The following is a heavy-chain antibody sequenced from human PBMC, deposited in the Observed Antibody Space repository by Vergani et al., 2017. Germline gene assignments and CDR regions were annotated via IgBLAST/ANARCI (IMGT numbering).Heavy chain of an antibody. CDR3: ARQSAMIKSEGEFYY. V-gene: IGHV4-39*01. J-gene: IGHJ4*02. CDR2: VYQSGNT. D-gene: IGHD5-18*01. Sequence: QLQLQESGPGLVRPAETLSLTCTVSKNSISSRSHYWGWIRQSPGRGLEWIGSVYQSGNTLYNPSFKSRVTISMDTSNEQFSLRLASMAAADTAMYFCARQSAMIKSEGEFYYWGQGGLVTVAS. CDR1: KNSISSRSHY.